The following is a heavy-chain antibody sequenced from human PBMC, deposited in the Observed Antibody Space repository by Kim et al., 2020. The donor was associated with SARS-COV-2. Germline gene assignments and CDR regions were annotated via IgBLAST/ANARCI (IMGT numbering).Heavy chain of an antibody. D-gene: IGHD1-20*01. Sequence: ASVKVSCKASGYTFTSYYMHWVRQAPGQGLEWMGIINPSGGSTSYAQKFQGRVTMTRDTSTSTVYMELSSLRSEDTAVYYCARPPGKGITGITTAFDIWGQGTMVTVSS. CDR2: INPSGGST. CDR3: ARPPGKGITGITTAFDI. CDR1: GYTFTSYY. J-gene: IGHJ3*02. V-gene: IGHV1-46*01.